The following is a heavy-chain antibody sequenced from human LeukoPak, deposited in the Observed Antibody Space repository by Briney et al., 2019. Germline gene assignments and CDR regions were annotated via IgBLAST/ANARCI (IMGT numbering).Heavy chain of an antibody. J-gene: IGHJ4*02. Sequence: GEPLKISCKCSGYTFTSYWIGWARQMPAKGLEWIGIIYPGDSDTRYSTSFQGQVTMSADKCITTAYLQWSRLKASDTAMYYCARLGYCSRGTCYAFDYWGQGTLVTVSS. CDR2: IYPGDSDT. V-gene: IGHV5-51*01. CDR3: ARLGYCSRGTCYAFDY. CDR1: GYTFTSYW. D-gene: IGHD2-2*01.